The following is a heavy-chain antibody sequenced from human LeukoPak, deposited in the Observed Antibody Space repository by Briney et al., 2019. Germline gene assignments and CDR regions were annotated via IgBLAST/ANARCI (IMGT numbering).Heavy chain of an antibody. CDR2: IYSGGST. V-gene: IGHV3-66*01. D-gene: IGHD3-10*01. CDR3: ARDTDYYGSGRHGYFDH. J-gene: IGHJ1*01. Sequence: PGGSLRLSCEASGFTVSSNFMGWVRQSPEKGLEWVSLIYSGGSTYYADSVKGRFTISRDNSKNTLHLQMNSLRGEDTAVYYCARDTDYYGSGRHGYFDHWGQGTLVTVSS. CDR1: GFTVSSNF.